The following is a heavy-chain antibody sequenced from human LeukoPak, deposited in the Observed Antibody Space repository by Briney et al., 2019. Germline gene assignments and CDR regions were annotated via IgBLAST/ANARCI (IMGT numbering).Heavy chain of an antibody. Sequence: GGSLRLSCAASGFTFSVYGMHWVRQAPGKGLEWVAGISNDGRNEHYADSVKGRFTISRDNSKNTLFLQMNSLRAEDTALYYCAKRYTSGWEFDYWGQGTLVTVPS. V-gene: IGHV3-30*18. CDR2: ISNDGRNE. J-gene: IGHJ4*02. D-gene: IGHD6-19*01. CDR1: GFTFSVYG. CDR3: AKRYTSGWEFDY.